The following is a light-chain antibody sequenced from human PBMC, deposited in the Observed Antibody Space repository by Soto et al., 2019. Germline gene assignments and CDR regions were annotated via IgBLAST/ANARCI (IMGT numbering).Light chain of an antibody. CDR1: QAITND. Sequence: DIQMTQSPSSLSASVGDRVTITCRASQAITNDLSWYQQKPGEPPKRLIYASSTVHSGVPSRFSGSGSGTEFTLKISSLQPEDFATYSCLQHNSYPRTFGQGTKVEIK. J-gene: IGKJ1*01. CDR3: LQHNSYPRT. CDR2: ASS. V-gene: IGKV1-17*01.